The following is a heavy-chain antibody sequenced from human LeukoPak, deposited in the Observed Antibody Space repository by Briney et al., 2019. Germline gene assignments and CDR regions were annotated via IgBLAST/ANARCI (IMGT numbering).Heavy chain of an antibody. D-gene: IGHD6-13*01. Sequence: SETLSLTCTVSGGSISGGKDFWGWIRQPPGKGREWIGSIFYSGSTYYNPSLKSRVTISVDTSRNEFSLKVMSATVADTAVYYCARRGITYSSSFFEFWGQGALVTVSS. CDR2: IFYSGST. CDR1: GGSISGGKDF. J-gene: IGHJ4*02. V-gene: IGHV4-39*01. CDR3: ARRGITYSSSFFEF.